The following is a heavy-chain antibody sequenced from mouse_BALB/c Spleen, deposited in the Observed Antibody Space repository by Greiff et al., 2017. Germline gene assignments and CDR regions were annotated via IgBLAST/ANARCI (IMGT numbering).Heavy chain of an antibody. CDR3: ARRVNCGGSQWDIDV. Sequence: EVMLVESGGGLVKPGGSLKLSCAASGFTFSSYAMSWVRQTPEKRLEWVASISSGGSTYYQDSVKGRFTISRDNARNILYLQMSSLRSEDTAMYYCARRVNCGGSQWDIDVWGAGTPVTVSS. CDR1: GFTFSSYA. CDR2: ISSGGST. J-gene: IGHJ1*01. V-gene: IGHV5-6-5*01. D-gene: IGHD4-1*01.